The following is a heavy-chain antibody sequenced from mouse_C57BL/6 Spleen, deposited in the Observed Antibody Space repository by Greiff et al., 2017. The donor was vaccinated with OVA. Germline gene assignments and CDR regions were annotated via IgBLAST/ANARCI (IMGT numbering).Heavy chain of an antibody. D-gene: IGHD3-2*02. V-gene: IGHV1-81*01. J-gene: IGHJ3*01. CDR3: ARETAQAGWFAY. CDR2: IYPRSGNT. CDR1: GYTFTSYG. Sequence: QVQLKQSGAELARPGASVKLSCKASGYTFTSYGISWVKQRTGQGLEWIGEIYPRSGNTYYNEKFKGKATLTADKSSSTAYMELRSLTSEDSAVYFCARETAQAGWFAYWGQGTLVTVSA.